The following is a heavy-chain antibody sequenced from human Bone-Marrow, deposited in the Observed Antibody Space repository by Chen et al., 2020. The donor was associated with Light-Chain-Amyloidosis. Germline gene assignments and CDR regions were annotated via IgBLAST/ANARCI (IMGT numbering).Heavy chain of an antibody. CDR1: GYSISSGYY. CDR3: AREGTAMGRGQFLNFFYYMDV. V-gene: IGHV4-38-2*02. CDR2: IYHSGRT. D-gene: IGHD5-18*01. Sequence: QVQLQESGPGLVKPSETLSLTCAVSGYSISSGYYWGWIRQPPGKGLEWIGSIYHSGRTYYNPSLKSRVTISVDTSKNQFSLKLNSVTAADTAVYYCAREGTAMGRGQFLNFFYYMDVWGKGTTVTVSS. J-gene: IGHJ6*03.